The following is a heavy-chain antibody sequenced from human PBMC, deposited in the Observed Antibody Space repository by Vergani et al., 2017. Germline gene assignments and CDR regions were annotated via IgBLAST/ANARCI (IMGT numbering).Heavy chain of an antibody. CDR2: ISSSSSYT. CDR1: GFTLSDYY. J-gene: IGHJ4*02. V-gene: IGHV3-11*05. CDR3: ARVFTRVRGVRPDYXFDY. Sequence: QVQLVESGGGLVKPGGSLRLSCAASGFTLSDYYMSWIRQAPGKGLEWVSYISSSSSYTNYADSVKGRFTISRDNPKNSQYLQMNSLRAEDTAVYYCARVFTRVRGVRPDYXFDYWGQGTLVTVSS. D-gene: IGHD3-10*01.